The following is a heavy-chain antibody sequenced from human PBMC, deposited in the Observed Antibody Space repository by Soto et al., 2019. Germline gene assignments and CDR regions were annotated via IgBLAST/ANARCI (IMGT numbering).Heavy chain of an antibody. D-gene: IGHD6-6*01. CDR3: AKVDSSSWPVGY. V-gene: IGHV3-23*01. CDR1: GFTFSSCA. Sequence: GGSLILSWAASGFTFSSCAMSWVRQAPGKGLEWVSAISGSGGSTYYADSVKGRFTISRDNSKNTLYLQMNSLRAEDTAVYYCAKVDSSSWPVGYWGQGTLVTVSS. J-gene: IGHJ4*02. CDR2: ISGSGGST.